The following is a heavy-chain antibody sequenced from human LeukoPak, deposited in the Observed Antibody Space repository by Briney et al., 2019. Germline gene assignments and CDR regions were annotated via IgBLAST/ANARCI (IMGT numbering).Heavy chain of an antibody. CDR1: GGSIGSYY. D-gene: IGHD6-6*01. CDR3: ARHGSSLDY. CDR2: IYYIGST. V-gene: IGHV4-59*01. J-gene: IGHJ4*02. Sequence: KASETLSLTCTVSGGSIGSYYWSWIRQAPGKGLEWIGYIYYIGSTNYNPSLKSRVTISVDTSKNQFSLKSSSVTAADTAVYYCARHGSSLDYWGQGTLVTVSS.